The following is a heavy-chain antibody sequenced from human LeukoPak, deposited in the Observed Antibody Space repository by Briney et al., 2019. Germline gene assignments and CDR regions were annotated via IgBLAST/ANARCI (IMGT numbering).Heavy chain of an antibody. CDR3: ARDTYDSRGFDY. Sequence: PSETLSLTCAVSGGSISSGGYSWSWIRQPPGKGLEWIGYIYYSGITYYNPSLKSRVTISVDTSKSQFSLKLSSVTAADTAVYYCARDTYDSRGFDYWGQGTRVTVSS. J-gene: IGHJ4*02. D-gene: IGHD3-22*01. CDR2: IYYSGIT. CDR1: GGSISSGGYS. V-gene: IGHV4-30-4*07.